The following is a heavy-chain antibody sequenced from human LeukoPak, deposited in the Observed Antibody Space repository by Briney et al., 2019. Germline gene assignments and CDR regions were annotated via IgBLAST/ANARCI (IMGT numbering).Heavy chain of an antibody. D-gene: IGHD2-2*01. J-gene: IGHJ4*02. Sequence: SQTLSLTCTVSGGSISRDGHYWSWIRQYPGKGLESIGTIYYSGITYYNPSLKSRVTISVDTSKNQFSLKLTSVTAADTAVFFCARMPGKGLYFDYWGQGTLVTVSS. V-gene: IGHV4-30-2*03. CDR1: GGSISRDGHY. CDR2: IYYSGIT. CDR3: ARMPGKGLYFDY.